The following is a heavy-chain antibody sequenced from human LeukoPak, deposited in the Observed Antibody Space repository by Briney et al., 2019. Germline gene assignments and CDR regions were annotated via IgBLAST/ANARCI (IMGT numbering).Heavy chain of an antibody. V-gene: IGHV4-39*01. J-gene: IGHJ6*03. CDR2: THYSGST. CDR1: GGSISSNNYY. Sequence: SETLSLTCTVSGGSISSNNYYWGWIRQPPGKGLEWIGSTHYSGSTYYNPSLKSRVTISVDTSKNQFSLKLRSVTAADTAVYYCARPPYSSSSHYYYYYMDVWGKGTTVTVSS. CDR3: ARPPYSSSSHYYYYYMDV. D-gene: IGHD6-6*01.